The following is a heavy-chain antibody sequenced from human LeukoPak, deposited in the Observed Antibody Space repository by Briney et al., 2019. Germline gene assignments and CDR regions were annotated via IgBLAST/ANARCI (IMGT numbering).Heavy chain of an antibody. J-gene: IGHJ4*02. V-gene: IGHV4-34*01. D-gene: IGHD3-3*01. CDR3: ARSQRLLFGQRAFDY. CDR2: INHSGGT. Sequence: SETLSLTCVVYGGSFSGYYWSWIRQPPGKGLEWIGEINHSGGTNYNPSPKSRVTISVDTSKNQFSLKLSSVTAADTAVYYCARSQRLLFGQRAFDYWGQGTLVTVSS. CDR1: GGSFSGYY.